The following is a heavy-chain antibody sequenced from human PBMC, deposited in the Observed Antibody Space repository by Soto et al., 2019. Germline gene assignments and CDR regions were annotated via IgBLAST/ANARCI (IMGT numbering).Heavy chain of an antibody. Sequence: EVHLLESGGGLVQPGGSLRLSCAGSGFTFNTYAMTWVRQDPGKGLEWVSMISDSGSTYYSGSVRGRFTISRDNSKSTLYLQMTSLRADDTARYYCAKHWGTPAPDDYWGQGTLVTVSS. CDR1: GFTFNTYA. J-gene: IGHJ4*02. CDR2: ISDSGST. CDR3: AKHWGTPAPDDY. D-gene: IGHD6-13*01. V-gene: IGHV3-23*01.